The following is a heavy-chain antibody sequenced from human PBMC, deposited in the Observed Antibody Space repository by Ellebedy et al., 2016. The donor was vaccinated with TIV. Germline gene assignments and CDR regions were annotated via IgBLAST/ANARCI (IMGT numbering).Heavy chain of an antibody. V-gene: IGHV4-34*01. CDR3: ARAEWLHNYFDY. D-gene: IGHD5-12*01. CDR1: GGSFSGYY. J-gene: IGHJ4*02. Sequence: MPSETLSLTCAVYGGSFSGYYWSWIRQPPGKGLEWIGEINHSGSTNYNPSLKSRVTVSVDTSKNQFSLNLNSVTAADTAVYYCARAEWLHNYFDYWGQGTLVTVSS. CDR2: INHSGST.